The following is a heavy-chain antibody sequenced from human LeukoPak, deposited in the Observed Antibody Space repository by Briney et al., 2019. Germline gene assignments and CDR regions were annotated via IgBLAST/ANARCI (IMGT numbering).Heavy chain of an antibody. CDR1: GGTFSSYA. V-gene: IGHV1-69*13. CDR3: ARSLRSTMIVVVRPTYYYYGMDV. Sequence: ASVKVSCKASGGTFSSYAISWVRQAPGQGLEWMGGIIPIFGTANYAQKFQGRVTITADESTSTAYMELSSLRSEDTAAYYCARSLRSTMIVVVRPTYYYYGMDVWGQGTTVTVSS. J-gene: IGHJ6*02. D-gene: IGHD3-22*01. CDR2: IIPIFGTA.